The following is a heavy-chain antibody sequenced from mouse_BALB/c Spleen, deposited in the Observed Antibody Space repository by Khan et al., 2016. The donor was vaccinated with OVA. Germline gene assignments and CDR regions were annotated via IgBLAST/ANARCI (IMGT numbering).Heavy chain of an antibody. CDR3: ARRGRYCIFAY. CDR1: GYTFTTYW. Sequence: VQLVESGAELAKPGASVKMSCKASGYTFTTYWMHWVKQRPGQGLEWIGYIDPSTGYTEYNQKFKDKATLTTDKSSSTAYMQLSSLTSEDSAVYYCARRGRYCIFAYWGQGTLVTVSA. V-gene: IGHV1-7*01. J-gene: IGHJ3*01. CDR2: IDPSTGYT.